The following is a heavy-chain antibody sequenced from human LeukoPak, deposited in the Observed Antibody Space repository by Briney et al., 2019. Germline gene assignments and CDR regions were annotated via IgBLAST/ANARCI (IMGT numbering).Heavy chain of an antibody. J-gene: IGHJ6*03. CDR1: GFTFSSYW. CDR2: IKQDGSEK. D-gene: IGHD3-16*01. V-gene: IGHV3-7*01. CDR3: ARERWIPSGTAGLDYYYYMDV. Sequence: GGSLKLSCAASGFTFSSYWMSWVRQAPGKGLEWVANIKQDGSEKYYVDSVKGRFTISRDNAKNSLYLQMNSLRAEDTAVYYCARERWIPSGTAGLDYYYYMDVWGKGTTVTVSS.